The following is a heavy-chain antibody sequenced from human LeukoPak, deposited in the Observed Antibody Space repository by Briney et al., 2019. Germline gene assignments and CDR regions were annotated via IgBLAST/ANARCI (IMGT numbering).Heavy chain of an antibody. CDR3: ARYSYGYSYWYFDV. CDR2: ISHSGST. D-gene: IGHD5-18*01. CDR1: GGSISNDNW. J-gene: IGHJ2*01. Sequence: SETLSLTCTVSGGSISNDNWWNWVRQPPGKGLEWIGEISHSGSTNYNPSLKSRVTISVDKSENQFSLKLSSVTAADTAVYYCARYSYGYSYWYFDVWSRGTLVTVSS. V-gene: IGHV4-4*02.